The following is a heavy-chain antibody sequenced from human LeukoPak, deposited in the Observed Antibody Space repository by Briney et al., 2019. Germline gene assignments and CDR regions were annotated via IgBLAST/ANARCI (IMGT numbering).Heavy chain of an antibody. CDR1: GGSISSYY. V-gene: IGHV4-59*01. CDR2: IYYTGTT. CDR3: ARLTSLTHFDY. Sequence: SETLSLTCTVSGGSISSYYWSWIRQPPGKGLEWIGYIYYTGTTNYNPSLKSRVSILLDTSKTQFSLKLSSVTAADTAVYYCARLTSLTHFDYRGQGTLVPVSS. D-gene: IGHD1-14*01. J-gene: IGHJ4*02.